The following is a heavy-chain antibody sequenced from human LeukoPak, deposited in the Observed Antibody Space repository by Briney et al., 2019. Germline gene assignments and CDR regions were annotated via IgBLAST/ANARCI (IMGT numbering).Heavy chain of an antibody. CDR3: ARDVYRIIGTTGWFDS. Sequence: ASVKVSCKASGYTFTGYFMHWVRQAPGQGLEYMGWINPNSGGTNYAQKFQGRVTISTDTSISTAYMELSRLRSDDTAVYYCARDVYRIIGTTGWFDSWGRGTLVTVSS. D-gene: IGHD1-7*01. CDR2: INPNSGGT. CDR1: GYTFTGYF. V-gene: IGHV1-2*02. J-gene: IGHJ5*01.